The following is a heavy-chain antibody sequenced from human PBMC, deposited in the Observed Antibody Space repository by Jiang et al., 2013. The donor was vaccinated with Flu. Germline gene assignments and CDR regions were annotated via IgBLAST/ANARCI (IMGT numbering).Heavy chain of an antibody. CDR2: IDPSDSYT. V-gene: IGHV5-10-1*01. Sequence: RESLRISCKGSGYSFTSYWISWVRQMPGKGLEWMGRIDPSDSYTNYSPSFQGHVTISADKSISTAYLQWSSLKASDTAMYYCARRVDGDYENLGMDVWGQGTTVTVSS. CDR1: GYSFTSYW. J-gene: IGHJ6*02. D-gene: IGHD4-17*01. CDR3: ARRVDGDYENLGMDV.